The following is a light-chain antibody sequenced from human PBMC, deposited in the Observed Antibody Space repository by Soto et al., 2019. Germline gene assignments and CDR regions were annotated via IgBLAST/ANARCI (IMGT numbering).Light chain of an antibody. CDR1: QSVRSN. CDR3: QHYSVWPYT. CDR2: GAS. V-gene: IGKV3-15*01. Sequence: EIVMTQSPATLSVSPGERATLSCRASQSVRSNLVWYQQKPGQAPRLLIYGASTRAPGIPARVSGSGSGTEFTLTISSLQSEDFALYYCQHYSVWPYTFGQGTKLDIK. J-gene: IGKJ2*01.